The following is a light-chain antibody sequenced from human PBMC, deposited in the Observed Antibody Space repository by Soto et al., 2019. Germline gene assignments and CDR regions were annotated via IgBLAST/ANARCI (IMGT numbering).Light chain of an antibody. Sequence: QSALTQPASVSGSPGQSITISCTGTSSDVGGYNYVSWYQQHPGKAPKLLIYEVTNRPSGVSHRFSGSQSGNTASLTISGLHAQGAAHYYCSSHIRGAARLFGAGTKLTVL. CDR1: SSDVGGYNY. CDR3: SSHIRGAARL. CDR2: EVT. V-gene: IGLV2-14*01. J-gene: IGLJ3*02.